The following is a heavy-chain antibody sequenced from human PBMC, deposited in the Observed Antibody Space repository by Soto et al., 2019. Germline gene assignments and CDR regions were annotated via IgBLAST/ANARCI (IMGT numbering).Heavy chain of an antibody. V-gene: IGHV3-33*01. D-gene: IGHD6-19*01. CDR3: ARDRGSGWIY. J-gene: IGHJ4*02. CDR1: GFAFSSYG. CDR2: IWYDGSNK. Sequence: QVQLVESGGGVVQPGRSLRLSCAAYGFAFSSYGMHWLRQAPGKGLEWVAVIWYDGSNKYYADSVKGRFTISRDNSKNTLYLQMNSLRAEDTAVYYCARDRGSGWIYWGQGTLVTVSS.